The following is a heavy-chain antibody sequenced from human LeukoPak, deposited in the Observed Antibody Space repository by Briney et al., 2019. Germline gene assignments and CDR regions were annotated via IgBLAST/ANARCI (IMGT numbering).Heavy chain of an antibody. D-gene: IGHD3-16*02. CDR3: AKDHAFGIMTTFGGVIDEYYFDY. Sequence: GGSLRLSCAASGFTFSSYGMHWVRQAPGKGLEWVAFVRYDGSNKYYADSVKGRFTISRDNSKNTLYLQMNSLRAEDTAVYYCAKDHAFGIMTTFGGVIDEYYFDYWGQGTLVTVSS. V-gene: IGHV3-30*02. CDR1: GFTFSSYG. J-gene: IGHJ4*02. CDR2: VRYDGSNK.